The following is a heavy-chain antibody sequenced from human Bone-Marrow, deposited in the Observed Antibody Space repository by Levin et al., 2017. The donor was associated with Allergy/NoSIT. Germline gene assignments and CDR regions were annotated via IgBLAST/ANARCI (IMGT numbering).Heavy chain of an antibody. Sequence: GGSLRLSCSASGFTFSNYAMSWVRQAPGKGLEWVSAISGSGGSTYHADSVKGRFTISRDNSNNTLYLQMSSLRAEDTAVYYCAKEDRYFYVTSGYYSQPPYYYDGMDVWGQGTTVTVSS. CDR1: GFTFSNYA. V-gene: IGHV3-23*01. CDR2: ISGSGGST. D-gene: IGHD3-22*01. J-gene: IGHJ6*02. CDR3: AKEDRYFYVTSGYYSQPPYYYDGMDV.